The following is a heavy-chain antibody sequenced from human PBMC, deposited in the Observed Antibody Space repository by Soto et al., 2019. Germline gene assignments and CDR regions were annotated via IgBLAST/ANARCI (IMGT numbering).Heavy chain of an antibody. J-gene: IGHJ4*02. CDR1: GFTFSSYA. V-gene: IGHV3-30*04. CDR2: ISYDGSNK. Sequence: GGSLRLSCAASGFTFSSYAMHWVRQAPGKGLEWVAVISYDGSNKYYADSVKGRFTISRDNSKNTLYLQMNSLRAEDTAVYYCARDTSATGDWDYWGQGTLVTVSS. CDR3: ARDTSATGDWDY. D-gene: IGHD2-15*01.